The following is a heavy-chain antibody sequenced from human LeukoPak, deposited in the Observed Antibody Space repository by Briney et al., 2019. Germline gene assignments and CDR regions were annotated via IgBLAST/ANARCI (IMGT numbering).Heavy chain of an antibody. CDR1: GFTLSDYS. D-gene: IGHD2-21*01. J-gene: IGHJ4*02. V-gene: IGHV3-48*02. CDR2: ISSSSTTI. CDR3: ARERVIAAAGDGFDS. Sequence: PGGSLRLSCAASGFTLSDYSMNWVRQAPGKGLEWVSYISSSSTTIFYADSVKGRFTISRDNAKNSLFLQMNGLRDEDTALYYCARERVIAAAGDGFDSWGQGTLVTVSS.